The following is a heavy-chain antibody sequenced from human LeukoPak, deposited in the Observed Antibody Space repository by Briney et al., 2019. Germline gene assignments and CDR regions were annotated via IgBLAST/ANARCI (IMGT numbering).Heavy chain of an antibody. V-gene: IGHV1-69*01. CDR3: ARGGLMPDSGYDYGDDYYYNYMDV. CDR2: IILIFGTA. Sequence: SVKVSCKASGGTFSSYAISWVRQAPGQGVEWMGGIILIFGTAIYAQKFQGRVTITADESTSTAYMELSSLRSEDTAVYYCARGGLMPDSGYDYGDDYYYNYMDVWGKGTTVTVSS. D-gene: IGHD5-12*01. CDR1: GGTFSSYA. J-gene: IGHJ6*03.